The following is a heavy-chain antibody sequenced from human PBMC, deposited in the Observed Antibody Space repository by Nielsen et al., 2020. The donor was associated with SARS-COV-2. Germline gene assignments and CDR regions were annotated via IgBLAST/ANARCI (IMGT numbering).Heavy chain of an antibody. V-gene: IGHV4-4*07. CDR3: ARVRPYYFDH. Sequence: SETLSLTCTVSGGSISSYYWSWIRQPAGKGLEWIGRIYTSGSTNYNPSLKSRVTISVDTSKNQFSLNLTSVTAADTAVYYCARVRPYYFDHWGQGTLVTVSS. CDR1: GGSISSYY. CDR2: IYTSGST. J-gene: IGHJ4*02.